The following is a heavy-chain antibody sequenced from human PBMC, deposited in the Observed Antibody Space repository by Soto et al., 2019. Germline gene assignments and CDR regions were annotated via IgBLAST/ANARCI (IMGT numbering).Heavy chain of an antibody. D-gene: IGHD6-6*01. V-gene: IGHV1-3*05. CDR2: INAGNGNT. J-gene: IGHJ5*02. CDR1: GYTFTSYA. Sequence: QVQLVQSGAEEKKPGASVKVSCKASGYTFTSYAMHWVRQAPGQRLEWMGWINAGNGNTKYSQKFQGRVTITRDTSASTAYMELSSLRSEDTAVYYCAREGSSSGGGFDPWGQGTLVTVSS. CDR3: AREGSSSGGGFDP.